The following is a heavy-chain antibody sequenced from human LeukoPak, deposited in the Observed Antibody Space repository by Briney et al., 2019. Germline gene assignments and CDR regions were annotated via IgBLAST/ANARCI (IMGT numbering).Heavy chain of an antibody. CDR2: MNPNSGNT. CDR1: GYTFTSYD. CDR3: ARGYRGSSSGYMDY. V-gene: IGHV1-8*01. D-gene: IGHD3-22*01. J-gene: IGHJ4*02. Sequence: ASVRFSCKASGYTFTSYDINWVRQATGQGLEWMGWMNPNSGNTGYAQKFQGRVTMTRNTSISTAYMELSSLRSEDTAVYYCARGYRGSSSGYMDYWGQGTLVTVSS.